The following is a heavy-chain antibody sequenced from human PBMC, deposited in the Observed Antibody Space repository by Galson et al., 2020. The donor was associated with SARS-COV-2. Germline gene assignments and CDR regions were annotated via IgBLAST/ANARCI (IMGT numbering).Heavy chain of an antibody. CDR2: IYPSGST. CDR1: GGSISSGSYL. Sequence: SETLSLTCSVSGGSISSGSYLWSWIRQPAGKGLEWIGRIYPSGSTDHNPSLKSRVTISVETAKNQFSLRLSSVTAADTAVYYCARGARGFGGYEALWGQGTLVTVSS. J-gene: IGHJ4*02. CDR3: ARGARGFGGYEAL. D-gene: IGHD5-12*01. V-gene: IGHV4-61*02.